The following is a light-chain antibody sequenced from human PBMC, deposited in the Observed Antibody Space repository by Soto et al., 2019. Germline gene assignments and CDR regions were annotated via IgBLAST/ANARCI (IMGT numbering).Light chain of an antibody. CDR3: QQYNNWPQT. J-gene: IGKJ2*01. CDR2: GAS. Sequence: EIVMTQSPATLSVSPGERATLSCRASQSVSSNLAWYQQKPGQAPRLLIYGASTRATGIPARFRGSGSRTEFTHTISGLQSEDVAVYYCQQYNNWPQTFGQGTNLEIK. V-gene: IGKV3-15*01. CDR1: QSVSSN.